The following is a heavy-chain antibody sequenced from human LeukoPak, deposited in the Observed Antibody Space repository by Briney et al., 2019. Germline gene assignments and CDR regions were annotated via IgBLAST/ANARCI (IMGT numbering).Heavy chain of an antibody. CDR3: AKDLLLLFGELPGMFDS. V-gene: IGHV3-23*01. Sequence: GGSLRLSCAASGLSFSEYGMTWVRQAPGGGLEWVSGVSDSGDRAYYADSVKGRFTISRDNSKNMVYLQMNSLRVDDTAVYDCAKDLLLLFGELPGMFDSWGQGTLVTVSS. D-gene: IGHD3-10*01. CDR2: VSDSGDRA. CDR1: GLSFSEYG. J-gene: IGHJ4*02.